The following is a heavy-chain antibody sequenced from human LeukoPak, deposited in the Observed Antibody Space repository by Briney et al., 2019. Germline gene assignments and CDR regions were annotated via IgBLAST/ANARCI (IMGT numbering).Heavy chain of an antibody. D-gene: IGHD3-10*01. Sequence: PSETLSLTCTVSGGSISSGDYYWSWIRQPPGKGLEWIGYIYYSGRTYYNPSLKTRVTISVDTSKNQFSLKLTSMTAADTAVYYCARLRYYHGSGTYSFDYWGQGTLVTVSS. CDR2: IYYSGRT. J-gene: IGHJ4*02. CDR3: ARLRYYHGSGTYSFDY. CDR1: GGSISSGDYY. V-gene: IGHV4-30-4*01.